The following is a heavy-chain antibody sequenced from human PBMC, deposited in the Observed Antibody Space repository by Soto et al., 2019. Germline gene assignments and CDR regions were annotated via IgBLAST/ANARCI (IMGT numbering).Heavy chain of an antibody. CDR2: ISNSGTT. Sequence: ETLSLTCSVFVGSINSYYWSWIRQPAGKGLEWIGRISNSGTTNYNPSLESRVTMSVDPSKNQISLRLSSATAADTAIYYCARGPYCGDECYFAYWGQGTLVTVSS. D-gene: IGHD2-21*01. CDR3: ARGPYCGDECYFAY. CDR1: VGSINSYY. V-gene: IGHV4-4*07. J-gene: IGHJ4*02.